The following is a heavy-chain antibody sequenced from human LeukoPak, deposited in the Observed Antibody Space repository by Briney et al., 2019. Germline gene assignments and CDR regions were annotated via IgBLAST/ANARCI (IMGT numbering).Heavy chain of an antibody. D-gene: IGHD4-11*01. Sequence: SETLSLTCAVSGYSISSGYYWGWIRQPPGQGLEWIGSIYHSGSTYYNPSLKSRVTISVDTSKNQFSLKLSSVTAADTAVYCCARDDSRRDNWFDPWGQGTLVTVSS. CDR2: IYHSGST. J-gene: IGHJ5*02. CDR1: GYSISSGYY. V-gene: IGHV4-38-2*02. CDR3: ARDDSRRDNWFDP.